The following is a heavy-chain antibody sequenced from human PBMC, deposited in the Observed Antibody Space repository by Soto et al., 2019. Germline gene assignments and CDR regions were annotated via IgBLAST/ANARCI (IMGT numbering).Heavy chain of an antibody. CDR2: IYHAGST. D-gene: IGHD2-21*01. V-gene: IGHV4-4*02. CDR1: GGSITNSNW. Sequence: QVQLQESGPRLVKPSGTLSLTCTVSGGSITNSNWWSWVRLPHAKGLEWIGDIYHAGSTKYNPSLERRVTMSVDTSNNQFALTLTSVTAADTAVYFCARGPPIVGNTTPLDSWGQGTLVTVS. CDR3: ARGPPIVGNTTPLDS. J-gene: IGHJ4*02.